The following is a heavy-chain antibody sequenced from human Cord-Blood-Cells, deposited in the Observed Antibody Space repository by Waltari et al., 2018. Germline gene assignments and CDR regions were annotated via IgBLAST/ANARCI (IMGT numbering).Heavy chain of an antibody. Sequence: QVQLQQWGAGLLKPSETLSLTCAVYGGSFSGYYWSWTRQPPGKGLEWIGENNHSGSANNNPSHKSGVARSVDTSKNKFARKLSSVTAADTAVYYCARHGGPLGYFDYWGQGTLVTVSS. CDR3: ARHGGPLGYFDY. V-gene: IGHV4-34*01. CDR2: NNHSGSA. J-gene: IGHJ4*02. D-gene: IGHD3-16*01. CDR1: GGSFSGYY.